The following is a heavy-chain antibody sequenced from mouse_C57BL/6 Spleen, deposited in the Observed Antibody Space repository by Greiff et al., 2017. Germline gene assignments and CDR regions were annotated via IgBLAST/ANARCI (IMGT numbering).Heavy chain of an antibody. CDR3: ARGGYYGSSPYAMDY. V-gene: IGHV1-39*01. D-gene: IGHD1-1*01. Sequence: VQLKESGPELVKPGASVKISCKASGYSFTDYNMNWVKQSNGKSLEWIGVINPNYGTTSYNQKFKGKATLTVDQSSSTAYMQLNSLTSEDSAVYYCARGGYYGSSPYAMDYWGQGTSVTVSS. CDR2: INPNYGTT. CDR1: GYSFTDYN. J-gene: IGHJ4*01.